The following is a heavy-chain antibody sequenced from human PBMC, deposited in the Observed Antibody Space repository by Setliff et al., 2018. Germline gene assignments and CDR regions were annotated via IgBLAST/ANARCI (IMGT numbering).Heavy chain of an antibody. CDR3: AGGRGWRFDD. CDR2: ISPSSSHI. V-gene: IGHV3-21*04. J-gene: IGHJ4*02. D-gene: IGHD6-19*01. CDR1: GFTFSTYS. Sequence: GGSLRLSCAASGFTFSTYSLIWVRQAPGTGLEWVSSISPSSSHIYYADSVKGRLTISRDNAKNSLYLQMNSLRGEDTAVYYCAGGRGWRFDDWGQGTLVTVSS.